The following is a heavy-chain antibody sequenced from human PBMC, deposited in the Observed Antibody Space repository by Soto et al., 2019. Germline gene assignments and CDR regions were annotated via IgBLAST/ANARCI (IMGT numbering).Heavy chain of an antibody. D-gene: IGHD3-22*01. CDR3: ARDRLARYYDSSGYYYYYYGMGV. CDR1: GGSFSAYY. CDR2: INHSGST. V-gene: IGHV4-34*09. Sequence: SETLSLTCSVYGGSFSAYYWSWIRQPPGKGLEWIGEINHSGSTNYNPSLKSRVTISVDTSKNQFSLKLSSVTAADTAVYYCARDRLARYYDSSGYYYYYYGMGVWGQGTTVTVSS. J-gene: IGHJ6*02.